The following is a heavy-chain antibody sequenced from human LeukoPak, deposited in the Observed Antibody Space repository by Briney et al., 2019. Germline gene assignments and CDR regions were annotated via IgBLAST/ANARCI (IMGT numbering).Heavy chain of an antibody. Sequence: GGTLRLSCAASGLTFSNFAMSWVRHAPGKGLEWVSAISGGGGSTYYADSVKGRFTISRDNSKNTLYLQMNSLRAEDTAVYYCAKASCSSTSCYVDYWGQGTLVTVSS. V-gene: IGHV3-23*01. CDR3: AKASCSSTSCYVDY. J-gene: IGHJ4*02. CDR2: ISGGGGST. D-gene: IGHD2-2*01. CDR1: GLTFSNFA.